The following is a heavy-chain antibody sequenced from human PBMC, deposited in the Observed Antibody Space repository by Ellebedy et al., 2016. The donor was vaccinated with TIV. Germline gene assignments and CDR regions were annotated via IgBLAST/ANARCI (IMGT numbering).Heavy chain of an antibody. CDR1: GYIFTTYW. J-gene: IGHJ4*02. CDR3: ARRPFRSRSLYDY. CDR2: IYPGDSDT. D-gene: IGHD3-3*01. Sequence: ASVKVSCKGSGYIFTTYWIGWVRQMPGKGLEWMGIIYPGDSDTRYSPSFQGQVTISADKSISTAYLQWSSLKASDTAMYYCARRPFRSRSLYDYWGQGTLVTVSS. V-gene: IGHV5-51*01.